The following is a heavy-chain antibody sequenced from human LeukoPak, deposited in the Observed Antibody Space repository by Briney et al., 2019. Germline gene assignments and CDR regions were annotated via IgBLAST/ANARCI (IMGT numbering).Heavy chain of an antibody. CDR1: GVSFSGYY. CDR3: ARKGVGWATCMDV. J-gene: IGHJ6*04. Sequence: SETLSLTCAVYGVSFSGYYWSWLRQPPGKGLEWIGEINHGGSTNYNPSLKSRVTISVDTSKNQFSLKLTSVTAADTAVYYCARKGVGWATCMDVWGKGTTVTVSS. CDR2: INHGGST. V-gene: IGHV4-34*01. D-gene: IGHD3-16*01.